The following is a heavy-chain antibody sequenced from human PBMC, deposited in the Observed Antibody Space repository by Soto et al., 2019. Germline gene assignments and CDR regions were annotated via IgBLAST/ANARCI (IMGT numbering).Heavy chain of an antibody. CDR3: AHRQTYCGGNCYSGFDY. V-gene: IGHV2-5*02. D-gene: IGHD2-21*02. J-gene: IGHJ4*02. Sequence: QITLKESGPTLVKPTQTLTLTCTFSGFSLSTSGVGVGWIRQPPGKALEWLALLYWDDDKRYSPSLKSRLTITKDPSNNQVVLTMANMDPVDTATYYCAHRQTYCGGNCYSGFDYWGQGTLVTVSS. CDR2: LYWDDDK. CDR1: GFSLSTSGVG.